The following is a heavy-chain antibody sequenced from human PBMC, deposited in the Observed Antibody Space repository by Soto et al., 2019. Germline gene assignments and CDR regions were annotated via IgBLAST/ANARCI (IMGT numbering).Heavy chain of an antibody. CDR3: ASLLNTAMVMSDAFDI. CDR2: IYSGGST. V-gene: IGHV3-53*01. CDR1: GFTVSSNY. Sequence: XGSLRLSCAASGFTVSSNYMSWVRQAPGKGLEWVSVIYSGGSTYYADSVKGRFTISRDNSKNTLYLQMNSLRAEDTAVYYCASLLNTAMVMSDAFDIWGHGTMVTVSS. J-gene: IGHJ3*02. D-gene: IGHD5-18*01.